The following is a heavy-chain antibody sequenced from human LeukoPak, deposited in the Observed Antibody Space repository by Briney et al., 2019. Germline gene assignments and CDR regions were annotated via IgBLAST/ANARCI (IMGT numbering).Heavy chain of an antibody. D-gene: IGHD3-16*02. Sequence: GGSLRLSCAVSGFTVSSNYMSWVRQAPGKGLEWVSVIYSGGSTYYADSVKGRFTISRDNSKNTLYLQMYSLRAEDTAVYYCARGGGYRPFDPWGQGTLVTVSS. J-gene: IGHJ5*02. CDR1: GFTVSSNY. CDR3: ARGGGYRPFDP. V-gene: IGHV3-53*01. CDR2: IYSGGST.